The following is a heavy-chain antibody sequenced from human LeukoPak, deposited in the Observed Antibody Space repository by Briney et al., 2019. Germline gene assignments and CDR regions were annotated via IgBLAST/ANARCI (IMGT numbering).Heavy chain of an antibody. CDR1: GYTFTGYY. CDR2: INPNSGGT. V-gene: IGHV1-2*02. D-gene: IGHD5-18*01. CDR3: ARDMGYGHSHYYYGMDV. Sequence: ASVKVSCKASGYTFTGYYMHWVRQAPGQGLEWMGWINPNSGGTNYAQKFQGRVTMTRDTSISTAYTELSRLRSDDTAVYYCARDMGYGHSHYYYGMDVWGQGTTVTVSS. J-gene: IGHJ6*02.